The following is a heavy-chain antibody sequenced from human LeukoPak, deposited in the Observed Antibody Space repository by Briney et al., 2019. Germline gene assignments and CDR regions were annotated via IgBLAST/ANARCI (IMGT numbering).Heavy chain of an antibody. CDR2: INPNNGAT. Sequence: ASVKVSCKASGYTLSCYYIHWVRQAPGQGLEWMGWINPNNGATNYAQKFQGGVTMTRDTSITTFYMEVSSLASDDTAVFYCAKYNWNDVVSALDSWGQGTLVTVSS. D-gene: IGHD1-1*01. J-gene: IGHJ4*02. V-gene: IGHV1-2*02. CDR3: AKYNWNDVVSALDS. CDR1: GYTLSCYY.